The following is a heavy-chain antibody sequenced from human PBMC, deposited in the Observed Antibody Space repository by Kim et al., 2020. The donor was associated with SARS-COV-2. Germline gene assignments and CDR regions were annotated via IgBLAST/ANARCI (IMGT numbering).Heavy chain of an antibody. CDR3: AREGSGWYDNWFDP. J-gene: IGHJ5*02. D-gene: IGHD6-19*01. V-gene: IGHV3-48*02. Sequence: ADSVKGRFTISRDNAKNSLYLQMNSLRDEDTAVYYCAREGSGWYDNWFDPWGQGTLVTVSS.